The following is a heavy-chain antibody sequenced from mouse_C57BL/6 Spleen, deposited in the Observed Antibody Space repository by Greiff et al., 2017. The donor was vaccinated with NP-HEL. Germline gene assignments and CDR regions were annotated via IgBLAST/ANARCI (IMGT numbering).Heavy chain of an antibody. J-gene: IGHJ4*01. V-gene: IGHV1-55*01. CDR3: ARYYSNFYYAMDY. CDR2: IYPGSGST. CDR1: GYTFTSYW. Sequence: QVQLQQPGAELVKPGASVKMSCKASGYTFTSYWITWVKQRPGQGLEWIGDIYPGSGSTNYNEKFKSKATLTVVTSSSTAYMQLSSLTSEDSAVYYYARYYSNFYYAMDYWGQGTSVTVSS. D-gene: IGHD2-5*01.